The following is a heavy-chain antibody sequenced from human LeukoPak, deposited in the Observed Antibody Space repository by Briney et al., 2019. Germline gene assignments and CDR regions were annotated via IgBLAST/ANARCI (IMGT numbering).Heavy chain of an antibody. Sequence: PSETLSLTCTVSGGSISSGGYYWSWIRQHPGKGLEWIGYIYYSGSTYYNPSLKSRVTISVDTSKNQFSLKLSSVTAADTAVYYCARVGLQEAYCFDYWGQGTLVTVSS. J-gene: IGHJ4*02. CDR1: GGSISSGGYY. CDR2: IYYSGST. D-gene: IGHD4-11*01. V-gene: IGHV4-31*03. CDR3: ARVGLQEAYCFDY.